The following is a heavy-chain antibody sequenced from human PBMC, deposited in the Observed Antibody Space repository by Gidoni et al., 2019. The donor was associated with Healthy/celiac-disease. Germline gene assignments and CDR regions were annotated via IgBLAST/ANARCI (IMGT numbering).Heavy chain of an antibody. V-gene: IGHV3-7*01. CDR3: AREDQLYGMDV. Sequence: EVQLVESGGGLVQPGGSLRLSCAASGFSFSSYWMGWVRQAPGKGREWVANIKQDGSEKYYVDAVKGRFTISRDNAKNSLYLQMNSLRAEDTAVYYCAREDQLYGMDVWGQGTTVTVSS. CDR1: GFSFSSYW. J-gene: IGHJ6*02. CDR2: IKQDGSEK.